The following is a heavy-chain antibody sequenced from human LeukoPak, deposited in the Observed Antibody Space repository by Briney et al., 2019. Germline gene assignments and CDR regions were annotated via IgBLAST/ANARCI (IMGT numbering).Heavy chain of an antibody. V-gene: IGHV4-4*02. CDR2: IYHSGST. Sequence: PSETLSLTCAVSGGSIGSSNWWSWVRQPPGKGLEWIGEIYHSGSTNYNPSLKSRVTISVDKSKNQFSLKLSSVTAADTAVYYCARGDYYGSGTIRRYGMDVWGQGTTVTVSS. CDR1: GGSIGSSNW. D-gene: IGHD3-10*01. CDR3: ARGDYYGSGTIRRYGMDV. J-gene: IGHJ6*02.